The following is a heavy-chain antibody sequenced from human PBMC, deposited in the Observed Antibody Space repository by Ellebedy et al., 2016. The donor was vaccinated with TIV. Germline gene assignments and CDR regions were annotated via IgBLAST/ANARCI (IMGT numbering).Heavy chain of an antibody. D-gene: IGHD2-8*01. CDR3: ARGVYAMGNFDY. CDR2: ISHSSGTT. V-gene: IGHV3-48*01. J-gene: IGHJ4*02. Sequence: GESLKISCAASGFSVGSYDMHWVRQAPGKGLEWVSFISHSSGTTFYADSVRGRFTISRDNAKNSLSLQMNSLRVDDTAVYYCARGVYAMGNFDYWGQGTLVTVSS. CDR1: GFSVGSYD.